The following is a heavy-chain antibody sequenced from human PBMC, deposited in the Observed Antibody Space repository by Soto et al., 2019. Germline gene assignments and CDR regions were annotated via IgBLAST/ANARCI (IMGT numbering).Heavy chain of an antibody. CDR3: ARDRFSMVRGVTYFYYGMDV. CDR1: GGSISSGGYY. D-gene: IGHD3-10*01. J-gene: IGHJ6*02. V-gene: IGHV4-31*03. Sequence: SETLSLTCTVSGGSISSGGYYWSCIRQHPGKGLEWIGYIYYSGSTNYNPSLKSRVTISVDTSKNQFSLKLSSVTAADTAVYYCARDRFSMVRGVTYFYYGMDVWGQGTTVTVSS. CDR2: IYYSGST.